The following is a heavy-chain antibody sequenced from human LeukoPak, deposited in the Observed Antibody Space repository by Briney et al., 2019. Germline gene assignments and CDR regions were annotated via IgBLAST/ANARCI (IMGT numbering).Heavy chain of an antibody. D-gene: IGHD2-21*01. J-gene: IGHJ4*02. CDR1: GFSFSYYG. CDR2: ISLSSSSI. CDR3: ARGVNVVSIKFDN. Sequence: GGSLRLSCAASGFSFSYYGMNWVRQAPGKGLEWISYISLSSSSIYYADSVKGRFTISRDNAKNSLYLQMNSLRAEDTAVYYCARGVNVVSIKFDNWGQGTLVTVSS. V-gene: IGHV3-21*05.